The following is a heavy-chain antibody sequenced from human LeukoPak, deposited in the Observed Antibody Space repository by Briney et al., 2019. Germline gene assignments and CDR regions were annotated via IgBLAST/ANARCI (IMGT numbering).Heavy chain of an antibody. V-gene: IGHV4-38-2*02. CDR2: IFHTGST. D-gene: IGHD3-22*01. CDR1: GYSISSGYY. CDR3: ARGMYYYDSSGYPYYFDY. J-gene: IGHJ4*02. Sequence: SETLSLTCTVSGYSISSGYYWAWIRQPPGKGREWIGSIFHTGSTYHNPSLKSRVTISVDTSKNQFSLKLNSVTAADTAVYYCARGMYYYDSSGYPYYFDYWGQGTLVTVSS.